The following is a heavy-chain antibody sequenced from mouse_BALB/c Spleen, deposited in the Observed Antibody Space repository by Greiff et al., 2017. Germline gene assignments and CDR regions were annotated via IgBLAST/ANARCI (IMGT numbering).Heavy chain of an antibody. D-gene: IGHD1-1*01. CDR2: IDPETGGT. V-gene: IGHV1-15*01. CDR3: TRNLRFITTVVARGRCAD. CDR1: GYTFTDYE. J-gene: IGHJ3*01. Sequence: QVQLQQSGAELVRPGASVTLSCKASGYTFTDYEMHWVKQTPVHGLEWIGAIDPETGGTAYNQKFKGKATLTADKSSSTAYMELRSLTSEDSAVYYCTRNLRFITTVVARGRCADWGQGTLVTVSA.